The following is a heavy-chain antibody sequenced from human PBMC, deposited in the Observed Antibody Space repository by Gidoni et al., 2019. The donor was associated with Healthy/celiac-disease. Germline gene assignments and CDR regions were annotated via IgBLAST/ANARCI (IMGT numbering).Heavy chain of an antibody. Sequence: QVQLVESGGGVVQPGRSLRLSCAASGFTFSSYAMHWVRQAPGKGLEWVAVISYYGSNKYYADSVKGRFTISRDNSKNTLYLQMNSLRAEDTAVYYCARVSDLKAAEYYYYGMDVWGQGTTVTVSS. CDR1: GFTFSSYA. CDR2: ISYYGSNK. CDR3: ARVSDLKAAEYYYYGMDV. V-gene: IGHV3-30-3*01. J-gene: IGHJ6*02. D-gene: IGHD6-13*01.